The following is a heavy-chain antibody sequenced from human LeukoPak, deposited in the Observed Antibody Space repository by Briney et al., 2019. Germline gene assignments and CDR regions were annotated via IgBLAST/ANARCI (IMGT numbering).Heavy chain of an antibody. CDR2: ISANGGGT. J-gene: IGHJ4*02. CDR3: AKQLGYCSDGSCYFPY. D-gene: IGHD2-15*01. CDR1: GFSFSSYA. Sequence: GGSLRLSCAASGFSFSSYAMIWVRQAPGKGLEWVSAISANGGGTYYADSVQGRFTISRDNSKSTLCLQMNSLRAEDTAVYYCAKQLGYCSDGSCYFPYWGQGTLVTVSS. V-gene: IGHV3-23*01.